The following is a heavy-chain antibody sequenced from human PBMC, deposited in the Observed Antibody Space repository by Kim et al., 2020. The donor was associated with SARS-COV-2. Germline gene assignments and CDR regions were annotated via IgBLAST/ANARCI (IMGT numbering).Heavy chain of an antibody. CDR1: GFTFSDYY. Sequence: GGSLRLSCAASGFTFSDYYMSWIRQAPGKGLEWVSYISSSGSTIYYADSVKGRFTISRDNAKNSLYLQMNSLRAEDTAVYYCARDRSAVYDYVWGSYRPGYAFDIWGQGTMVTVSS. CDR3: ARDRSAVYDYVWGSYRPGYAFDI. V-gene: IGHV3-11*01. CDR2: ISSSGSTI. D-gene: IGHD3-16*02. J-gene: IGHJ3*02.